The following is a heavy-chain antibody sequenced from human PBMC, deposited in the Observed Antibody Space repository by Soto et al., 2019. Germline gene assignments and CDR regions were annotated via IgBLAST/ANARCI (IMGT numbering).Heavy chain of an antibody. CDR3: AKGRNYDFWNDYGGPFDY. J-gene: IGHJ4*02. V-gene: IGHV3-23*01. D-gene: IGHD3-3*01. Sequence: GGSLRLSCAASAFTFDSYAMTWVRQAPGKGLEWVSAISGSGRRTLHADSVKGRFTISRDNSKNTLSLQMDSLKAEDTALYYCAKGRNYDFWNDYGGPFDYWGRGTLVTVSS. CDR2: ISGSGRRT. CDR1: AFTFDSYA.